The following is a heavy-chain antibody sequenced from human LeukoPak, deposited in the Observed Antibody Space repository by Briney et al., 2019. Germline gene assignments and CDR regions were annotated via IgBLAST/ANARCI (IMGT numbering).Heavy chain of an antibody. V-gene: IGHV3-9*03. D-gene: IGHD1-26*01. J-gene: IGHJ4*02. CDR2: ISWNSGSI. CDR3: AKDGSGSYYGGFLDY. Sequence: GRSLRLSCAASGFTFTTYGMHWVRQAPGKGLEWVSGISWNSGSIGYADSVKGRFTISRDNAKNSLYLQMNSLRAEDMALYYCAKDGSGSYYGGFLDYWGQGTLVTVSS. CDR1: GFTFTTYG.